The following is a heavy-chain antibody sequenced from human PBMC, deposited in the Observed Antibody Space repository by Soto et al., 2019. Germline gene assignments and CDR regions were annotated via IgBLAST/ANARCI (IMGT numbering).Heavy chain of an antibody. D-gene: IGHD2-21*01. J-gene: IGHJ3*02. CDR1: GFTFSSYA. V-gene: IGHV3-23*01. CDR2: ISGSGGST. CDR3: AKGMTSYCGGDCSALDAFDI. Sequence: EVQLLESGGGLVQPGGSLRLSCAASGFTFSSYAMSWVRQAPGKGLEWVSAISGSGGSTYYADSVKGRFTISRDNSKNTLYLQMNILRAEDTAVYYCAKGMTSYCGGDCSALDAFDIWGQGTMVTVSS.